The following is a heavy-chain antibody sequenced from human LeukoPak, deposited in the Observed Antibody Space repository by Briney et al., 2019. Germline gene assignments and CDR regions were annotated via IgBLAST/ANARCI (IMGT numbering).Heavy chain of an antibody. D-gene: IGHD4-11*01. CDR1: GGSIRSSSYY. CDR3: AGYSHYDYYFED. CDR2: VCYSGST. Sequence: PSETLSLTCTVSGGSIRSSSYYWGWLRQPPGKGLEWIVSVCYSGSTNYNPSLKSRVTMSVDTSKNQFSLKLSSVTAADTAVYYCAGYSHYDYYFEDWGQGTPVTVSS. J-gene: IGHJ4*02. V-gene: IGHV4-39*01.